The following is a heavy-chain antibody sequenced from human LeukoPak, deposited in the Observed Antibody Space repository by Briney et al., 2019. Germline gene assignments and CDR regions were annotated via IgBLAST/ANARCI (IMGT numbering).Heavy chain of an antibody. D-gene: IGHD5-18*01. V-gene: IGHV1-46*01. CDR1: GYTFTSYA. CDR3: ARAGYVDTDYYFDY. J-gene: IGHJ4*02. CDR2: INPSGGST. Sequence: GASVKVSCKASGYTFTSYAMNWVRQAPGQGLEWMGIINPSGGSTSYAQKFQGRVTMTRDMSTSTVYMELSSLRSEDTAVYYCARAGYVDTDYYFDYWGQGTLVTVSS.